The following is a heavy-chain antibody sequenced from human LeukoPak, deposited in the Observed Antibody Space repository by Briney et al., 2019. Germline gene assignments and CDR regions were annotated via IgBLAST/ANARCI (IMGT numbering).Heavy chain of an antibody. Sequence: GESLKISCKGSGYSFTSYWIAWVRPMPGKGLEWMGIILPGDSDTRYSPSFQGQVTISAAKSISTAYLQWSSLKASDTAMYYCARQDGSAWYYFDYWGQGTLVTVSS. J-gene: IGHJ4*02. D-gene: IGHD6-19*01. CDR2: ILPGDSDT. CDR3: ARQDGSAWYYFDY. V-gene: IGHV5-51*01. CDR1: GYSFTSYW.